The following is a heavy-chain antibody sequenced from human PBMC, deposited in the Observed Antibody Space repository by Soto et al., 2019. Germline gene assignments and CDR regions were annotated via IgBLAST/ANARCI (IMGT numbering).Heavy chain of an antibody. CDR2: ISSGSSYI. CDR3: ASPVYCSGGSCPFYYYYGMDV. D-gene: IGHD2-15*01. V-gene: IGHV3-21*01. J-gene: IGHJ6*02. CDR1: GFTFSSYS. Sequence: PGGSLRLSCAASGFTFSSYSTNWVRQAPGKGLEWVSSISSGSSYIYYADSVKGRFTISRDNAKNSLYLQMNSLRAEDTAVYYCASPVYCSGGSCPFYYYYGMDVWGQGTTVTVSS.